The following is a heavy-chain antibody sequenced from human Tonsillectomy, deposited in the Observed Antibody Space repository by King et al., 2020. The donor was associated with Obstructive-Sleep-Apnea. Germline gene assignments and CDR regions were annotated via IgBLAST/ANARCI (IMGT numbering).Heavy chain of an antibody. V-gene: IGHV4-59*08. D-gene: IGHD3-10*01. Sequence: VQLQESGPGLVKPSETLSLTCTVSGGSISSYYWSWIRQPPGKGLEWIGYIDYSGSTNYNPSLKGRVTISVDTSKNHFSLKLSSVTAADTAVYYCARLGSGSYSAFDIWGQGTMVTVSS. CDR3: ARLGSGSYSAFDI. CDR2: IDYSGST. CDR1: GGSISSYY. J-gene: IGHJ3*02.